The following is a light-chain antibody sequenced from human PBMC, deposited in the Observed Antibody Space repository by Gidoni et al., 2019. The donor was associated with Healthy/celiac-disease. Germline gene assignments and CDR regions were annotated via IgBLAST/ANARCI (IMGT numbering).Light chain of an antibody. CDR2: KAS. J-gene: IGKJ1*01. Sequence: DIQMTPSPSTLSASVGDRVTITCRASQSISSWLAWYQQKPGKAPKLLIYKASSLESGVPSRFSGSGSGTEFTLTSSSLQPDDFTTYYCQQYNSYVSFGQGTKVEIK. V-gene: IGKV1-5*03. CDR3: QQYNSYVS. CDR1: QSISSW.